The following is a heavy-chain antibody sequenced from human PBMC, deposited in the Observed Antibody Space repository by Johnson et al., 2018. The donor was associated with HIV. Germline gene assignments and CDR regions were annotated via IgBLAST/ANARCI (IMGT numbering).Heavy chain of an antibody. CDR3: AKDRYYDSSGPDAFDI. V-gene: IGHV3-7*01. CDR1: GFTFSSYW. CDR2: IKQDGSEK. Sequence: VQLVESGGGLVQPGGSLRLSCAASGFTFSSYWMSWVRQAPGKGLEWVANIKQDGSEKYYVDSVKGRFTISRDNAKNSLYLQMNSLRAEDTAVYYCAKDRYYDSSGPDAFDIWGQGTMVTVSS. D-gene: IGHD3-22*01. J-gene: IGHJ3*02.